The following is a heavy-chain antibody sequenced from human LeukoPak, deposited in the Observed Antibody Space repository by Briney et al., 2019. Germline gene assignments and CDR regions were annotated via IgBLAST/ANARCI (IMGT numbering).Heavy chain of an antibody. D-gene: IGHD1-26*01. CDR2: IRYDGSNK. V-gene: IGHV3-30*02. J-gene: IGHJ4*02. CDR1: GFTFSSYG. Sequence: GGSLRLSCAASGFTFSSYGMHWVRQAPGKGLERVAFIRYDGSNKYYADSVKGRFTISRDNSKNTLYLQMNSLRAEDTAVYYCAKDQSIVGATSYFDYWGQGTLVTVSS. CDR3: AKDQSIVGATSYFDY.